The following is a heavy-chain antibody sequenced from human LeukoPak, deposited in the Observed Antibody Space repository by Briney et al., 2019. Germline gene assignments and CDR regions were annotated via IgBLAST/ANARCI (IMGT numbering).Heavy chain of an antibody. CDR2: ISVDNGNT. CDR3: AFSCYSLQGTYYYMDV. V-gene: IGHV1-18*04. CDR1: GYTFTSYY. D-gene: IGHD2-15*01. Sequence: SVKVSCKASGYTFTSYYMHWVRQAPGQGREWMGWISVDNGNTNYAQTLQGGVTMTTDTSTSTVYMELRSLQSGDTAVYYCAFSCYSLQGTYYYMDVWGKGTTVTVSS. J-gene: IGHJ6*03.